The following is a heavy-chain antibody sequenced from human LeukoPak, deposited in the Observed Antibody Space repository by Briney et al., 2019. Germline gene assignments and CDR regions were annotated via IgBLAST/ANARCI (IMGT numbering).Heavy chain of an antibody. Sequence: GGSLRLSCAASGFTFSSFWMSWVRQAPGKGLEWVANIKQDESEKYYVDSVKGRFTTSRDNAKNSLYLQMNSLRAEDTAVYYCARDRGYCGSTSCPYYYYGMDVWGQGTTVTVSS. CDR3: ARDRGYCGSTSCPYYYYGMDV. CDR1: GFTFSSFW. V-gene: IGHV3-7*01. D-gene: IGHD2-2*01. CDR2: IKQDESEK. J-gene: IGHJ6*02.